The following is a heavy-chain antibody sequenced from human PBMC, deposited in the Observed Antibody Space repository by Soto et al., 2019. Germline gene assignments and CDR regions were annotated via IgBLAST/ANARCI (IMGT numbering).Heavy chain of an antibody. V-gene: IGHV3-30*18. CDR2: ISYDGDNK. CDR1: GFIFSNYG. Sequence: XGSLRLSCSASGFIFSNYGMHWVRQAPGKGLEWVAVISYDGDNKYYADSVKGRFTISRDNSKNTLSLQMNSLRDEDTAVYYCAKDIALVRGVIIDMDVWGQGTTVTVSS. D-gene: IGHD3-10*01. CDR3: AKDIALVRGVIIDMDV. J-gene: IGHJ6*02.